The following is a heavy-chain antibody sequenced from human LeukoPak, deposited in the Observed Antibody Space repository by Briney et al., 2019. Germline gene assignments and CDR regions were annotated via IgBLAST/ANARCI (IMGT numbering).Heavy chain of an antibody. CDR1: GGSISSRSHY. D-gene: IGHD3-22*01. Sequence: PSETLSLTCTVSGGSISSRSHYLGWIRQPPGKGLECIGRIYYSGSTYYNPSLKSRVTISVDTSKNQFSLRLSSVTAADTAVYYCARVADYYDSRGYFDDWGQGTLVTVSS. CDR2: IYYSGST. J-gene: IGHJ4*02. CDR3: ARVADYYDSRGYFDD. V-gene: IGHV4-39*07.